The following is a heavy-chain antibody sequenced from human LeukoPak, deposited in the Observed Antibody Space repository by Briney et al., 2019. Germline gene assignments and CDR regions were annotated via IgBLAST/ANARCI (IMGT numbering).Heavy chain of an antibody. J-gene: IGHJ6*02. V-gene: IGHV4-34*01. CDR2: INHSGST. D-gene: IGHD2-2*01. Sequence: SETLSLTCGVSGASLIGYYWSWIRQPPGKGLEWIGEINHSGSTDYNPSLKSRVTISVDTSKNQFSLKLSSVTAADTAVYYCARSSPSWGYYYGMDVWGQGTKVTVSS. CDR3: ARSSPSWGYYYGMDV. CDR1: GASLIGYY.